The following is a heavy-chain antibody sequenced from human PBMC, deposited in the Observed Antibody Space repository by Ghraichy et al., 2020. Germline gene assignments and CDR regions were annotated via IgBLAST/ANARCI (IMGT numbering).Heavy chain of an antibody. V-gene: IGHV1-18*01. Sequence: ASVKVSCEASGYMFTNQGISWLRQAPGQGLEWMGWISGYNGKTDYGHKIRGRVTMTTDTSTNTAYMELRSLRSDDTAMYYCARDTGLANPGLPDYWGQGTLVTVSS. CDR2: ISGYNGKT. CDR3: ARDTGLANPGLPDY. CDR1: GYMFTNQG. D-gene: IGHD4-17*01. J-gene: IGHJ4*02.